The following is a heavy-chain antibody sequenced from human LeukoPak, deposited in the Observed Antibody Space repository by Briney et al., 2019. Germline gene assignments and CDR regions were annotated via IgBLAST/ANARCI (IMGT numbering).Heavy chain of an antibody. D-gene: IGHD3-22*01. CDR2: ISGSGGST. Sequence: GGSLRLSCAASGFTFSSYAMSWVRQAPGKGLEWVSAISGSGGSTYYADSVKGRFTISRDNSKNTLYLQMNSLRAEDTAVYYCARVGGYHYFYGMDIWGQGTTVTVSS. V-gene: IGHV3-23*01. J-gene: IGHJ6*02. CDR1: GFTFSSYA. CDR3: ARVGGYHYFYGMDI.